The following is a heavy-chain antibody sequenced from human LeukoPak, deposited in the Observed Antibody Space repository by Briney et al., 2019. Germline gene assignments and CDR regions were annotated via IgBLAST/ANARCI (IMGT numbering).Heavy chain of an antibody. CDR3: AKGRTGFSYGYGIDY. V-gene: IGHV3-74*01. CDR2: INNEDSRT. Sequence: GGSLRLSCVASGFTFSSYWMHWVRQAPGKGLVWVSRINNEDSRTGYADSVKGRFTISRDNSKNTLYLQMNSLRAEDAAIYYCAKGRTGFSYGYGIDYWGQGTLVTVSS. CDR1: GFTFSSYW. D-gene: IGHD5-18*01. J-gene: IGHJ4*02.